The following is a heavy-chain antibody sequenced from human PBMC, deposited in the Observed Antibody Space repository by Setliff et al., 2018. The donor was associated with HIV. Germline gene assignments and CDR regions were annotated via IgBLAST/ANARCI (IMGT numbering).Heavy chain of an antibody. CDR2: FYYGGST. V-gene: IGHV4-59*01. CDR3: ARARLLGGFLS. Sequence: ETLSLTCSVSGDSIGTYYWNWIRQTPGKRLERIGFFYYGGSTDYNPALKNRVAISVDTSRNRVSLKMTSVTAADTAVYYCARARLLGGFLSWGRGALVTVSS. D-gene: IGHD7-27*01. J-gene: IGHJ5*02. CDR1: GDSIGTYY.